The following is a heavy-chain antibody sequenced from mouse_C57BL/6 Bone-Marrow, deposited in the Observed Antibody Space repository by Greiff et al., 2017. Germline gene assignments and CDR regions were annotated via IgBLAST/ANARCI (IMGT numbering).Heavy chain of an antibody. CDR2: IGPGSGST. CDR1: GYTFNDYY. CDR3: SIDGYPYWYFDV. J-gene: IGHJ1*03. Sequence: VQLQQSGAELVKPGASVKISCKASGYTFNDYYINWVKQRPGQGLEWIGKIGPGSGSTYYNEKFKGKATLTADKSSSTSYMQLSSLTSDDSAVYFCSIDGYPYWYFDVWGTGTTVTVSS. D-gene: IGHD2-3*01. V-gene: IGHV1-77*01.